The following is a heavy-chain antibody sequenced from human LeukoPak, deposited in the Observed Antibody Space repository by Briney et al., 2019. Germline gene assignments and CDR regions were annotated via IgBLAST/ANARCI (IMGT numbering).Heavy chain of an antibody. J-gene: IGHJ4*02. CDR1: GFTFSSYS. CDR3: ARYCSSTSCYGFDY. V-gene: IGHV3-21*01. Sequence: GGSLRLSCAASGFTFSSYSMNWVRQAPGKGLEWVSSISSSSYIYYADSVKGRFTISRDNAKNSLYLQMNSLRAEDTAVYYCARYCSSTSCYGFDYWGQGTLVTVSS. D-gene: IGHD2-2*01. CDR2: ISSSSYI.